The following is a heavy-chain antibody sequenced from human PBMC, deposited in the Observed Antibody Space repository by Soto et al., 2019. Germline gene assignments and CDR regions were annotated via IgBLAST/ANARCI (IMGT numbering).Heavy chain of an antibody. V-gene: IGHV1-69*06. Sequence: QVQLVQSGAEVKKPGSSVKVSCKTSGGTFSSTAISWLRQAPGHGLEWMGGIIPIFGTVNYAQKFQGRVTITADKSTRTAYMELSSLRSEDTAVYYCARRERSIAAAGWNYYGMDVWGQGTTVTVSS. CDR1: GGTFSSTA. CDR2: IIPIFGTV. D-gene: IGHD6-13*01. J-gene: IGHJ6*02. CDR3: ARRERSIAAAGWNYYGMDV.